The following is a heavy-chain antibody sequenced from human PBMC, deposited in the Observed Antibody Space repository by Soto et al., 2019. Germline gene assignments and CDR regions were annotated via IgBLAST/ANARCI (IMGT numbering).Heavy chain of an antibody. V-gene: IGHV2-5*02. CDR2: IYWDDDK. Sequence: QITLKASGPTLVKPTQTLTLTCTFSGFSLSTSGVGVGWIRQPPGKALEWLALIYWDDDKRYSPYLKSRLTITKDTSKDQVVLTMTNMDPVDTATYYCSRLTATGLDYWGQGALVTVSS. CDR1: GFSLSTSGVG. J-gene: IGHJ4*02. CDR3: SRLTATGLDY. D-gene: IGHD6-13*01.